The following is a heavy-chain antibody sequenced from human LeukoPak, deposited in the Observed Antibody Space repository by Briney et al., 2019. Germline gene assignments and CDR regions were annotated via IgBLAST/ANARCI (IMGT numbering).Heavy chain of an antibody. CDR2: IYYSGST. Sequence: SETLSLTCTVSDGSMSSFYWSWFRQPPGKGLEWIGYIYYSGSTNYNPSLKSRVTMSVDRSKNQFSLKLNSVTAADTAVYYCARSHGSGSYYNLNDYWGQGTLVTVSS. D-gene: IGHD3-10*01. J-gene: IGHJ4*02. CDR3: ARSHGSGSYYNLNDY. CDR1: DGSMSSFY. V-gene: IGHV4-59*01.